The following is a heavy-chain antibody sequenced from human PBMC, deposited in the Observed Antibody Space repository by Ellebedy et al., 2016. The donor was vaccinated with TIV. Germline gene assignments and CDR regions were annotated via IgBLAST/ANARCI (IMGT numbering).Heavy chain of an antibody. D-gene: IGHD2-21*01. CDR1: GFTFSSYW. CDR3: ARESDLAPV. J-gene: IGHJ4*02. CDR2: INGSGRDT. V-gene: IGHV3-74*01. Sequence: GGSLRLXCAASGFTFSSYWLHWVRQVPGKELEWVARINGSGRDTNYADFPKGRFTISRDNAKNTLYLQMNSLRAEDTAVYYCARESDLAPVWGQGTLVTVSS.